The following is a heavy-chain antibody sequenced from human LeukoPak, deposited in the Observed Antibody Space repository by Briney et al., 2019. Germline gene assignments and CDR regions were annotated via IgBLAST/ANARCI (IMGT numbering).Heavy chain of an antibody. J-gene: IGHJ4*02. CDR2: ISSSDTSAT. D-gene: IGHD4-23*01. Sequence: GGSLRLSCAASGFTFSIYGMGWVRQAPGKGLQWVSAISSSDTSATYYADSVKGRFTVSRDNSKSTLYMQMNSLRGEDTAVYYCAKQFGGNPYYFDSWGQGALVTVSS. CDR1: GFTFSIYG. V-gene: IGHV3-23*01. CDR3: AKQFGGNPYYFDS.